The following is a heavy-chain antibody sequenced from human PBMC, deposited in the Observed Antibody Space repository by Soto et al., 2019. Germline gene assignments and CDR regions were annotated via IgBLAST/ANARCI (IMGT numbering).Heavy chain of an antibody. CDR2: INGDGSRT. Sequence: EVQLVESGGGLVQPGGSLRLSCAASGFTFSSYWMHWVRQAPGKGLVWVSRINGDGSRTSDADSVKGRITISRDSAKNTLYLQMNSLRAEDTAVYFCTRALGENIYGHGYWGQGTLVTVSS. J-gene: IGHJ4*02. CDR3: TRALGENIYGHGY. V-gene: IGHV3-74*01. D-gene: IGHD5-18*01. CDR1: GFTFSSYW.